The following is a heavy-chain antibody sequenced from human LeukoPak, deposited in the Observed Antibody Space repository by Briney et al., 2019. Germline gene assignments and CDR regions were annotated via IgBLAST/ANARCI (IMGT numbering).Heavy chain of an antibody. Sequence: SGGSLRLSCAASGFIFSSYAMSWIRQTPAKGLDWVSSISGGGETFCAASVKGRFTLSRDDSRNTVYLQLNTLSVEDTAIYYCAKARCVSKCVAVRWGRGTLVTVSS. D-gene: IGHD5-24*01. CDR1: GFIFSSYA. CDR2: ISGGGET. V-gene: IGHV3-23*01. J-gene: IGHJ4*02. CDR3: AKARCVSKCVAVR.